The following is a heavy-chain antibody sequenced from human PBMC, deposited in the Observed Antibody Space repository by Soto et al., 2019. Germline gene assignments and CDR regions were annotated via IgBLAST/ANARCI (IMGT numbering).Heavy chain of an antibody. CDR1: GFTFSSFS. CDR3: ARTTAVAGTPEFDY. J-gene: IGHJ4*02. Sequence: QVQLVESGGGVVQPGRSLRLSCAASGFTFSSFSLHWVRQAPGKGLEWLALISYDGSNKYNADSVKGRFAISRDNSKNTLYLQVNSLRPEYTAVYYCARTTAVAGTPEFDYRGQGTVVTVSS. V-gene: IGHV3-30*09. D-gene: IGHD6-19*01. CDR2: ISYDGSNK.